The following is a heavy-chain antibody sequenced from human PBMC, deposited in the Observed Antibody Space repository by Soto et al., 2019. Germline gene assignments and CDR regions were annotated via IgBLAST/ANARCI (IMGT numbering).Heavy chain of an antibody. CDR2: SSASGRSR. V-gene: IGHV3-23*01. Sequence: GGSLRLSCVASGIEFSNYTMSWVRQAPGKGLEWVSISSASGRSRYHADSVKGRFTISRDNSKNTLYLHMTNLRAEDTAVYYCAKDGNWLDVYFDVWGQGTPVTVSS. J-gene: IGHJ4*02. CDR3: AKDGNWLDVYFDV. CDR1: GIEFSNYT. D-gene: IGHD6-19*01.